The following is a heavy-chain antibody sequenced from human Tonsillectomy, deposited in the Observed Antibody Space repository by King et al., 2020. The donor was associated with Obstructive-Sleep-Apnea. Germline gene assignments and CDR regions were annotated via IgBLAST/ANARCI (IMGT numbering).Heavy chain of an antibody. J-gene: IGHJ6*02. CDR1: GFTFNSYS. CDR2: ISSSGSAI. D-gene: IGHD6-13*01. V-gene: IGHV3-48*04. Sequence: VQLVESGGGLVQSGGSLRLSCAASGFTFNSYSMNWVRQAPGKGLEWLSYISSSGSAIYYADSVKGRFTISRDNAKNSLYLQMNSLRAEDTAVYYCARNMWVAAADYYGMDVWAKGPRSPSP. CDR3: ARNMWVAAADYYGMDV.